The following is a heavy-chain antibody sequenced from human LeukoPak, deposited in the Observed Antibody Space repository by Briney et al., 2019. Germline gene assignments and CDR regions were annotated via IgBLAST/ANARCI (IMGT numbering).Heavy chain of an antibody. V-gene: IGHV3-74*01. CDR1: GFTFSNYW. Sequence: GGSLRLSCAASGFTFSNYWIHWVRQAPGKGLMWVSHINNDGGTTSYADSVKGRFTISRDDAKNTVYLQMNSLRAEDTAVYYCARGGVGSFDYWGQGALVTVSP. D-gene: IGHD1-26*01. CDR2: INNDGGTT. CDR3: ARGGVGSFDY. J-gene: IGHJ4*02.